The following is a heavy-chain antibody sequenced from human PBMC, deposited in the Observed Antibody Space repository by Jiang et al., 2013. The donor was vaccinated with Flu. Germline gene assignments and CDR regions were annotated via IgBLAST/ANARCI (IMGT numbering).Heavy chain of an antibody. J-gene: IGHJ4*02. Sequence: LVESGGGVVQPGRSLRLSCAASGFTFSSYGMHWVRQAPGKGLEWVAVIWYDGSNKYYADSVKGRFTISRDNSKNTLYLQMNSLRAEDTAVYYCARGHGLRGDAAAGTLGCLDYWGQGTLVTVSS. CDR1: GFTFSSYG. D-gene: IGHD6-13*01. V-gene: IGHV3-33*08. CDR3: ARGHGLRGDAAAGTLGCLDY. CDR2: IWYDGSNK.